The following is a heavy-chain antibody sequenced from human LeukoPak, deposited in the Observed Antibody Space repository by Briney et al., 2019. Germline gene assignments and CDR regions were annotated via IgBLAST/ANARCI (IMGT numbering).Heavy chain of an antibody. CDR1: GFTFSSYG. J-gene: IGHJ4*02. CDR2: IWYDGSNK. V-gene: IGHV3-33*01. CDR3: ARDFIAVAGTGIDY. D-gene: IGHD6-19*01. Sequence: GGSLRLSCAASGFTFSSYGMHWVRQAPGKGLEWVAVIWYDGSNKYYADSVKGRFTISRDNSKNTLYLQMNSLRAEDTAVYYCARDFIAVAGTGIDYWGQGTLVTVSS.